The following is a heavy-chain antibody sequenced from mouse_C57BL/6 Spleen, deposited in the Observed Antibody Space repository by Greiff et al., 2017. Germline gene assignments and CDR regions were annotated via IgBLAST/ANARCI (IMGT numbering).Heavy chain of an antibody. V-gene: IGHV1-55*01. CDR3: ARRELRLRAMGY. D-gene: IGHD3-2*02. Sequence: QVQLQQPGAELVKPGASVKMSCKASGYTFTSYWITWVKQRPGQGLEWIGDIYPGSGSTNYNEKFKSKATLTGDTSSSTAYMQLSSLTSEDSAVYYCARRELRLRAMGYWGQGTSVTVSS. CDR2: IYPGSGST. J-gene: IGHJ4*01. CDR1: GYTFTSYW.